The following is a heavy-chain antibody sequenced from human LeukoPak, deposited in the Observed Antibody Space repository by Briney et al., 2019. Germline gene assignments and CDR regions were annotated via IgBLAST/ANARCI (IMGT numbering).Heavy chain of an antibody. D-gene: IGHD3-16*01. CDR3: ARDHGGTFDP. V-gene: IGHV4-34*01. CDR1: GGSFSGYY. Sequence: SETLSLTCAVYGGSFSGYYWSWIRQPPGKGLEWIGEINHSGSTNYNPSLKSRVTISVDTSKNQFSLKLSSVTAADTAVYYCARDHGGTFDPWGQGTLVTVSS. CDR2: INHSGST. J-gene: IGHJ5*02.